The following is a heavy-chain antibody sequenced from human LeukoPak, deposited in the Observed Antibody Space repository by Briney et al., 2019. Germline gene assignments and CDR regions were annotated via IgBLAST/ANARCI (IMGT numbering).Heavy chain of an antibody. CDR1: GLSFSSYA. D-gene: IGHD3-3*01. Sequence: QPGGSLRLSCATSGLSFSSYAMSWVRQAPGKGLEWVSAMSSSDDGRYYAASVRGRFTISRDTSRSTLYLQMNSLRAEDAAVYYCARHPYDFWSGPRGDAFDIWGQGTMVTVSS. J-gene: IGHJ3*02. CDR2: MSSSDDGR. CDR3: ARHPYDFWSGPRGDAFDI. V-gene: IGHV3-23*01.